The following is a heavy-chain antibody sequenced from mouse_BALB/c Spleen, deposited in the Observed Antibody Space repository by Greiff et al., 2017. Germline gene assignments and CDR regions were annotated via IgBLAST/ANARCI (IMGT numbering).Heavy chain of an antibody. CDR3: ARDGYYDAMDY. D-gene: IGHD2-2*01. CDR1: GFTFTDYY. Sequence: EVQVVESGGGLVQPGGSLRLSCATSGFTFTDYYMSWVRQPPGEALEWLGFIRNKANGYTTEYSASVKGRFTISRDNYQNILYLQMNTLRAEDSATYYCARDGYYDAMDYWGQGTSVTVSS. V-gene: IGHV7-3*02. J-gene: IGHJ4*01. CDR2: IRNKANGYTT.